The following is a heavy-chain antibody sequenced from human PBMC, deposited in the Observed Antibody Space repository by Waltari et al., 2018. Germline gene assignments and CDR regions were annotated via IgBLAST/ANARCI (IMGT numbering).Heavy chain of an antibody. CDR3: ARGALHSRYRPDGFDV. CDR1: DGSFSDSY. Sequence: QVHLQQWGTGLLKPSETLSLTCAVYDGSFSDSYWHWIRQPPGKGLEWIGEINHKGSSNYNPSLKSRVAILADTSKSQFSLNLFSVTAADTAAYYCARGALHSRYRPDGFDVWGQGTVVIVSS. CDR2: INHKGSS. D-gene: IGHD6-25*01. V-gene: IGHV4-34*01. J-gene: IGHJ3*01.